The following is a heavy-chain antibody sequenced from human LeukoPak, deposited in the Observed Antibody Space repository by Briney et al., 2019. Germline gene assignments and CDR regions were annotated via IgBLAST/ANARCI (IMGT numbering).Heavy chain of an antibody. D-gene: IGHD3-3*01. CDR1: GGSIDSGDYY. CDR2: IHYTGST. V-gene: IGHV4-39*07. CDR3: ARHPIERSLGGVPDWFDP. J-gene: IGHJ5*02. Sequence: SETPSLTCTVSGGSIDSGDYYWGWVRQPPGKGLECIASIHYTGSTYYDPSLKSRVTLSVDTSKDQFSLNLYSVTAADTAIYYCARHPIERSLGGVPDWFDPWGREPWSPSPQ.